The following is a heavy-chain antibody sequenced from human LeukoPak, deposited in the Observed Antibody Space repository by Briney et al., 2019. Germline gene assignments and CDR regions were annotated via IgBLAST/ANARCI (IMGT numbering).Heavy chain of an antibody. D-gene: IGHD3-3*01. V-gene: IGHV3-21*01. Sequence: GGSLRLSCAASGFTFSSYSMNWVRQAPGKGLEWVSSISSSSSYIYYADSVKGRFTISRDNAKNSLYLKMNSLRAEDTAVYYCARASREWYPLGYWGQGTLVTVSS. CDR1: GFTFSSYS. CDR3: ARASREWYPLGY. J-gene: IGHJ4*02. CDR2: ISSSSSYI.